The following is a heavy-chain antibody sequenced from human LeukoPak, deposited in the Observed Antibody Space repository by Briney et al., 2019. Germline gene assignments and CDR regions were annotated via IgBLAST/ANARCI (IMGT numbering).Heavy chain of an antibody. D-gene: IGHD2-21*01. J-gene: IGHJ6*02. CDR2: IYTSGST. CDR3: AREIVRGHYYYGMDV. Sequence: SETLSLTCTVSGDSISSYYWSWMRQPAGKGLEWIGRIYTSGSTNYNPSLKSRVTMSVDTSKNQFSLKLSSVTAADTAVYYCAREIVRGHYYYGMDVWGQGTTVTVSS. V-gene: IGHV4-4*07. CDR1: GDSISSYY.